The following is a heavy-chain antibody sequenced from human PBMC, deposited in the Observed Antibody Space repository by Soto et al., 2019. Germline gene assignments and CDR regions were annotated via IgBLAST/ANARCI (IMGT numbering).Heavy chain of an antibody. V-gene: IGHV4-39*01. J-gene: IGHJ5*02. Sequence: PSETLSLTCTVSGGSISSSSYYWGWIRQPPGKGLEWIGSIYYSGSTYYNPSLKSRVTISVDTSKNQFSLKLSSVTAADTAVYYCASRTDNYYGSGSYKGWFDPWGQGTLVTVSS. D-gene: IGHD3-10*01. CDR1: GGSISSSSYY. CDR3: ASRTDNYYGSGSYKGWFDP. CDR2: IYYSGST.